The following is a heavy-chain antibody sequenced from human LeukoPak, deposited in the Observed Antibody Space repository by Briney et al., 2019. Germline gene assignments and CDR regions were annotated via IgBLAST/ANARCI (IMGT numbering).Heavy chain of an antibody. J-gene: IGHJ5*02. D-gene: IGHD2-15*01. CDR1: GGSVNSLSHY. Sequence: PSETLSLTCTVSGGSVNSLSHYWDWIRQPPGKGLEGMGSIYYSGATYYNPSLKSRLTISVDTSKNEFSLKLNSVTAADTAVYYCARQPSLSYCSGDNCWVDPWGQGIPVTVSS. CDR3: ARQPSLSYCSGDNCWVDP. CDR2: IYYSGAT. V-gene: IGHV4-39*01.